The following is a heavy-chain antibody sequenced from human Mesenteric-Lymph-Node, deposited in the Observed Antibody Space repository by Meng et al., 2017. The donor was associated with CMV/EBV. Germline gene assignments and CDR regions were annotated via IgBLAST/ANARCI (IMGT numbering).Heavy chain of an antibody. CDR2: IIPILHLA. J-gene: IGHJ4*02. CDR3: ARDSVGGYSYGLDY. CDR1: GGPFRSYA. V-gene: IGHV1-69*04. Sequence: SGGPFRSYASSWVRQAPGQGLEWMRRIIPILHLANYAQKFQGRVTIIADKSTNTAYMELSSLRSEDTAVYYCARDSVGGYSYGLDYWGQGTLVTVSS. D-gene: IGHD5-18*01.